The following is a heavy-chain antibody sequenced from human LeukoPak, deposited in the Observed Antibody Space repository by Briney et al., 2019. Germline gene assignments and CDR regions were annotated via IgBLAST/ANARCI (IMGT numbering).Heavy chain of an antibody. CDR1: GGTFSSYA. CDR3: ARCRIVLIDTAMVNGYFDY. J-gene: IGHJ4*02. V-gene: IGHV1-69*05. CDR2: IIPIFGTA. D-gene: IGHD5-18*01. Sequence: GASVKVSCKASGGTFSSYAISWVRQAPGQGLEWMGRIIPIFGTANYAQKFQGRVTITTDESTSTAYMEPSSLRSEDTAVYYCARCRIVLIDTAMVNGYFDYWGQGTLVTVSS.